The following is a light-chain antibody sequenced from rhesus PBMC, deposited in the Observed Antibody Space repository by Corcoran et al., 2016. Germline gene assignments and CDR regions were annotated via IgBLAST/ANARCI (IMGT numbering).Light chain of an antibody. Sequence: DIQMTQSPSSLSASVGDTVTITCRASQGISSYLAWYQQKPGKAPKLLIYKASTLQSGVTSRFRGIGSGTDFTLTISSLQPEDFATYYCQQHNSYPWTFGQGTKVEIK. J-gene: IGKJ1*01. CDR2: KAS. CDR1: QGISSY. V-gene: IGKV1-25*01. CDR3: QQHNSYPWT.